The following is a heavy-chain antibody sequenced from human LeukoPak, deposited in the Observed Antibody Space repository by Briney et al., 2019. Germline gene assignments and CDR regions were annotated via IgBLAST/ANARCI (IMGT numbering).Heavy chain of an antibody. CDR2: IYYSGST. V-gene: IGHV4-59*11. J-gene: IGHJ2*01. CDR3: ATRKIAALPWYFDL. D-gene: IGHD6-6*01. Sequence: SETLSLTCTVSGGSISSHYWSWIRQPPGKGLEWIGYIYYSGSTNYNPSLKSRVTISVDTSKNQFSLKLSSVTAADTAVYYCATRKIAALPWYFDLWGRGTLVTVSS. CDR1: GGSISSHY.